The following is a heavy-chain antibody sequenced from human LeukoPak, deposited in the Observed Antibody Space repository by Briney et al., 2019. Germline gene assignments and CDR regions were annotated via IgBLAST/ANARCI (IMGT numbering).Heavy chain of an antibody. J-gene: IGHJ4*02. CDR2: ISGSGSSP. Sequence: GGSLRLSCAASGFTFSSFAMSWVRQAPGKGLEWASAISGSGSSPYYADSVKGRFTISRDNSKSTLYLQMSSLRAGDTAVYYCAKDSGPWGYCTTTSCYFAYWGQGALVTVSS. CDR1: GFTFSSFA. D-gene: IGHD2-2*01. V-gene: IGHV3-23*01. CDR3: AKDSGPWGYCTTTSCYFAY.